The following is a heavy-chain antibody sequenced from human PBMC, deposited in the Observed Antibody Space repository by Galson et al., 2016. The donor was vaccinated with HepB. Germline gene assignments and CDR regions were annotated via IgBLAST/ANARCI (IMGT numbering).Heavy chain of an antibody. D-gene: IGHD2-2*02. Sequence: SVKVSCKASGGTFSSFGISWVRQAPGQGLEWVGGVIPMFGTQNYAQKFQGRVTITPVERTSTAYLELSSLRSEDTAVYYCARDGCTDGICYTKKNFNYSYGLDVWGQGTTVTVTS. CDR2: VIPMFGTQ. CDR1: GGTFSSFG. CDR3: ARDGCTDGICYTKKNFNYSYGLDV. V-gene: IGHV1-69*13. J-gene: IGHJ6*02.